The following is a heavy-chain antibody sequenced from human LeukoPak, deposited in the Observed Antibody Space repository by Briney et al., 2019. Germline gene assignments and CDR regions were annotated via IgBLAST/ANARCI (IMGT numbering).Heavy chain of an antibody. CDR3: ARGRIVGATICYFDY. CDR1: GGSFSGYY. Sequence: SETLSLTCAVYGGSFSGYYWSWIRQPPGKGLEWIGEINHSGSTNYNPSLKSRVTISVDTSKNQFSMKLSSVTAVDTAVYYCARGRIVGATICYFDYWGQGTLVTVSS. V-gene: IGHV4-34*01. D-gene: IGHD1-26*01. CDR2: INHSGST. J-gene: IGHJ4*02.